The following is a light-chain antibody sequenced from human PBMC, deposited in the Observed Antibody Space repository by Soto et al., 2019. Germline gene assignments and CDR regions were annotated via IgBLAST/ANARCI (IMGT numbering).Light chain of an antibody. J-gene: IGLJ1*01. CDR1: SSNIGSNT. CDR3: AACDDSLNYYV. V-gene: IGLV1-44*01. Sequence: QSVLTQPPSASGTPGQRVTIACSGSSSNIGSNTVNFDRQLPGTAPKLLIYSNNQRPSGVPDRFSRSKSGTSASLAISGLQYEDEADYYFAACDDSLNYYVFGKGTKVTV. CDR2: SNN.